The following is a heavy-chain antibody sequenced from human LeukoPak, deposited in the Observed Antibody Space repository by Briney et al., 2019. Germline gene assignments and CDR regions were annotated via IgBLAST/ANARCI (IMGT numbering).Heavy chain of an antibody. J-gene: IGHJ4*02. D-gene: IGHD2-21*01. CDR3: ARIAGIAYFDY. Sequence: SETLSLTCTVSGGSISSGDYYWSWIRQPPGKGLEWIGYIYYSGSTYYNPSLKSRVTISVDTSKNQFSLKLSSVTAADTAVYYCARIAGIAYFDYWGQGTLVTVSS. CDR1: GGSISSGDYY. V-gene: IGHV4-30-4*01. CDR2: IYYSGST.